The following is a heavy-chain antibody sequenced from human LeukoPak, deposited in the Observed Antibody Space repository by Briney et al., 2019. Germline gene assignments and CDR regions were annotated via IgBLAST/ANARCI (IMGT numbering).Heavy chain of an antibody. D-gene: IGHD3-10*01. CDR3: ARTWHGSHDDAFDI. CDR2: IYYSGST. J-gene: IGHJ3*02. V-gene: IGHV4-39*07. Sequence: SETLSLTCTVSGVSISSSSYYWGWIRQPPGKGLEWIGSIYYSGSTYYNPSLKSRVTISVDTSKNQFSLKLSSVTAADTAVYYCARTWHGSHDDAFDIWGQGTMVTVSS. CDR1: GVSISSSSYY.